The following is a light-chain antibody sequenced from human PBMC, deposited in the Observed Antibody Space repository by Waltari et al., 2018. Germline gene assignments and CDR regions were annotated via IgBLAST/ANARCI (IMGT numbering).Light chain of an antibody. V-gene: IGLV3-10*01. Sequence: SYELPQPLSVSVSPGQPARIPCSGDSLPNKFSSLYHQKSGQAPVLVIYEDKKRPSGIPDRFSGSTSGTVATLTINGAQVEDEGDFYCYSTDGGGNFWLFGGGTKLTVL. J-gene: IGLJ3*02. CDR2: EDK. CDR1: SLPNKF. CDR3: YSTDGGGNFWL.